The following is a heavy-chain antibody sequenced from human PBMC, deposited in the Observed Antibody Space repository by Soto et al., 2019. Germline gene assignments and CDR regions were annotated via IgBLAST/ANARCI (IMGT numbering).Heavy chain of an antibody. Sequence: QVQLQESGPGLVKPSQTLSLTCTVSGGSISSGGYYWSWIRQHPGKGLEWIGYIYYSGSTYYIPSLTCRVTISVDTSNNHFSLKLSSVTAADTAVYYCARGGYYGRAPYFDYWCQGTLVTVSS. V-gene: IGHV4-31*03. CDR1: GGSISSGGYY. J-gene: IGHJ4*02. CDR2: IYYSGST. D-gene: IGHD3-10*01. CDR3: ARGGYYGRAPYFDY.